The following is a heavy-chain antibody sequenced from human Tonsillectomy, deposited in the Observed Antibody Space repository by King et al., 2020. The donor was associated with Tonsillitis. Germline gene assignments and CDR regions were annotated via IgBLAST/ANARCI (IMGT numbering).Heavy chain of an antibody. D-gene: IGHD6-13*01. CDR1: GYTFTGYY. J-gene: IGHJ6*02. CDR3: ARGGSSSSLNYYYGMDV. V-gene: IGHV1-2*02. Sequence: VQLVESGAEVKKPGASVKVSCKASGYTFTGYYMDWVRQAPGQGLEWMAWINPNSGGTNYAQKVQGRVTMTRDTSINTAYMELSRLRSDDTAVYYCARGGSSSSLNYYYGMDVWGQGTTVTVSS. CDR2: INPNSGGT.